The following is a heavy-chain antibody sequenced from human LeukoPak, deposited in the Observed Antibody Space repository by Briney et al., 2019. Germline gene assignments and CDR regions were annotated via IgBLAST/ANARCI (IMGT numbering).Heavy chain of an antibody. CDR1: GGSVSSGSYY. V-gene: IGHV4-61*01. CDR2: IYYSGST. Sequence: PSGTLSLTCTVSGGSVSSGSYYWSWIRQPPGKGLEWIGYIYYSGSTNYNPSLKSRVTISVDTSKNQFSLKLSSVTAADTAVYYCARERFEWYSSRPYYFDYWGQGTLVTVSS. CDR3: ARERFEWYSSRPYYFDY. J-gene: IGHJ4*02. D-gene: IGHD6-13*01.